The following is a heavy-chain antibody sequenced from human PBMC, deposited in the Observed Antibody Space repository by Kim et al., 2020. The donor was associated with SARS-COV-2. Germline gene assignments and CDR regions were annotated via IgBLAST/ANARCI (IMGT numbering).Heavy chain of an antibody. J-gene: IGHJ3*01. CDR1: DYSIGNGFY. CDR2: IYHTGST. Sequence: SETLSLTCSVSDYSIGNGFYWGWIRQPPGKGLEWIGSIYHTGSTFYNPSLKSRVTISIDTSKNLFSLELTSVTAAETAVYYCARSYYTSGYPFRFWGQGT. CDR3: ARSYYTSGYPFRF. V-gene: IGHV4-38-2*02. D-gene: IGHD3-22*01.